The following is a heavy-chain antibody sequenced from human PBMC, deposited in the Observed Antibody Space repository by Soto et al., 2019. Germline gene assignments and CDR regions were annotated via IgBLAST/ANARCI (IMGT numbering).Heavy chain of an antibody. CDR1: GGSVSSSNW. J-gene: IGHJ3*02. V-gene: IGHV4-4*02. Sequence: QVQLQESGPGLVKPSGTLSLTCAVSGGSVSSSNWWRWVRQSPGKGLEWMGEIYHSGSAHYNPSLQTRATISLDKSKNQFSLRLTSVTAADTAVYYCARVPGVVVSADDAFDIWGPGTRVIVSS. CDR3: ARVPGVVVSADDAFDI. CDR2: IYHSGSA. D-gene: IGHD2-21*02.